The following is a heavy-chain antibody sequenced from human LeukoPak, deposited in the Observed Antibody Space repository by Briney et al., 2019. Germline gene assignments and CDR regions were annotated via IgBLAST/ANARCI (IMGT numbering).Heavy chain of an antibody. J-gene: IGHJ4*02. CDR3: ARDVSMYYYGSGSYY. D-gene: IGHD3-10*01. CDR1: RYTFTSYG. Sequence: ASVKVSCKASRYTFTSYGISWVRQAPGQGLEWMGWISAYNGNTNYAQKLQGRVTMTTDTSTSTAYMELRSLRSDDTAVYYCARDVSMYYYGSGSYYWGQGTLVTVSS. V-gene: IGHV1-18*01. CDR2: ISAYNGNT.